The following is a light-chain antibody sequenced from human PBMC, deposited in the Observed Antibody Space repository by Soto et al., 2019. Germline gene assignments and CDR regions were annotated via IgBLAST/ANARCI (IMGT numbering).Light chain of an antibody. V-gene: IGKV1-39*01. J-gene: IGKJ2*01. CDR2: TAS. CDR3: QQSYSTPPDT. CDR1: QSISRP. Sequence: DIQMTQSPSSLSASVGDRVTITCRASQSISRPLNWYQQKPGKAPKLLIYTASSLQSGVPSRFSGSGSGTDFTLTISNLQPEDFATYYCQQSYSTPPDTFGQGTKLEIK.